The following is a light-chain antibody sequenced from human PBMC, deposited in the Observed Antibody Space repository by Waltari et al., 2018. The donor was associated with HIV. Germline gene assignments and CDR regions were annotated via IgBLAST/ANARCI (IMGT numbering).Light chain of an antibody. V-gene: IGKV1-5*03. CDR3: QQYNSFTWT. CDR2: KAS. Sequence: DIQMTQSPSTLSASVGDRVTITCRASQSISSWLAWYQQKPGKAPKLLIYKASSLESGVPSRFSGSGAGTEFTLTISSLQPDDSATDCCQQYNSFTWTFGQGTKVEIK. J-gene: IGKJ1*01. CDR1: QSISSW.